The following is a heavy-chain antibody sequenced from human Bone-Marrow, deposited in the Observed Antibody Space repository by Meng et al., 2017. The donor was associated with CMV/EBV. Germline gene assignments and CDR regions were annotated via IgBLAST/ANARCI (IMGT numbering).Heavy chain of an antibody. D-gene: IGHD5-18*01. Sequence: VQVVHSGTQGPNPGASVKASGKASGYTFTDYCMHWVRQAPGQGLEWMGWINPNSGGTSYAQKFQGRVTMTRDTSINTAYMELTSLTHDDTAVYYCAARGYNYGQNFEYWGQGTLVTVSS. CDR3: AARGYNYGQNFEY. CDR1: GYTFTDYC. J-gene: IGHJ4*02. CDR2: INPNSGGT. V-gene: IGHV1-2*02.